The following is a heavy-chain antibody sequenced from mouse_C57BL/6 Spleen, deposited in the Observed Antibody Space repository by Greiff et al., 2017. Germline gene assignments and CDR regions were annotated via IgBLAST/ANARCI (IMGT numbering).Heavy chain of an antibody. CDR2: IYIGNGYT. CDR1: GYTFTSYG. CDR3: ASCSTASMDY. D-gene: IGHD2-1*01. J-gene: IGHJ4*01. Sequence: VQLQPSGAELVRPGASVKMSCKASGYTFTSYGINWVKQRHGQGLEWIGHIYIGNGYTEYNEKFKGKATLTSDTSSSTAYMQLSSLKSEESAIYYCASCSTASMDYWGQGTLVTVSS. V-gene: IGHV1-58*01.